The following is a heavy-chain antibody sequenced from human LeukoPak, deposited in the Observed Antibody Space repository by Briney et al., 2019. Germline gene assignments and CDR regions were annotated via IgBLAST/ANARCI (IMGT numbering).Heavy chain of an antibody. CDR1: GYTFTGYY. CDR3: AMTRSGSTFDY. D-gene: IGHD3-10*01. CDR2: IIPIFGTA. J-gene: IGHJ4*02. Sequence: SVKVSCKASGYTFTGYYMHWVRQAPGQGLEWMGGIIPIFGTANYAQKFQGRVTITADESTSTAYMELSSLRSEDTAVYYCAMTRSGSTFDYWGQGTLVTVSS. V-gene: IGHV1-69*13.